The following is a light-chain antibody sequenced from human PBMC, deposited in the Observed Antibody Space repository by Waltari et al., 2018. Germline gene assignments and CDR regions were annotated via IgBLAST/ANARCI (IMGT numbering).Light chain of an antibody. CDR1: TSNIGRNT. V-gene: IGLV1-44*01. CDR3: AAWDYSLNYV. Sequence: QSVLTQPPSASGTPGQRVTISCSGSTSNIGRNTVNWYQPFPGTAPTLLIYSNNPRPSGVPDRFSASKSGTSASLAISGLYYEDEADYYCAAWDYSLNYVFGSGTKVTVL. CDR2: SNN. J-gene: IGLJ1*01.